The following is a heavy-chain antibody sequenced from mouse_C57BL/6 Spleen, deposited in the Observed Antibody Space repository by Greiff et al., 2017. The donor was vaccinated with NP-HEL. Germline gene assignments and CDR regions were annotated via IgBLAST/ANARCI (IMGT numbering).Heavy chain of an antibody. D-gene: IGHD1-1*01. CDR3: ARQTSSYLYFDY. J-gene: IGHJ2*01. CDR2: ISSGGSYT. V-gene: IGHV5-6*02. CDR1: GFTFSSYG. Sequence: DVKLVESGGDLVKPGGSLKLSCAASGFTFSSYGMSWVRQTPDKRLEWVATISSGGSYTYYPDSVKGRFTISKDTAKNTLYLQMSSLKSEDTAMYYCARQTSSYLYFDYWGQGTTLTVSS.